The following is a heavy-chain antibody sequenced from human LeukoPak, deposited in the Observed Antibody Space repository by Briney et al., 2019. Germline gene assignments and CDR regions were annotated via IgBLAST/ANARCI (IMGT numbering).Heavy chain of an antibody. V-gene: IGHV1-69*06. CDR1: GGTFSSYA. J-gene: IGHJ6*04. CDR3: AREYPGTGSIGGPYYYGMDV. CDR2: IIPIFGTA. Sequence: GASVKVSCKASGGTFSSYAISWVRQAPGQGLEWMGGIIPIFGTANYAQKFQGRVTITADKSTSTAYMELSGLRSEDTAVYYCAREYPGTGSIGGPYYYGMDVWGKGTTVTVSS. D-gene: IGHD3/OR15-3a*01.